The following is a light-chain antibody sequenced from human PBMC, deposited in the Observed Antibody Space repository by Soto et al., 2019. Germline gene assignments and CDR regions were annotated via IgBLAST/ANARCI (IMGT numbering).Light chain of an antibody. J-gene: IGLJ1*01. CDR2: GVN. V-gene: IGLV1-40*01. CDR1: SSNIGAEYG. CDR3: QSSATTLGVFYV. Sequence: QSVLTQPPSVSGAPGQRVTISCTGSSSNIGAEYGIRWYQHLPGTAPKLLIYGVNSRPSGVPDRFSGSKSGSSASLAIAGLRAEVEADFYCQSSATTLGVFYVFGRGPRVTV.